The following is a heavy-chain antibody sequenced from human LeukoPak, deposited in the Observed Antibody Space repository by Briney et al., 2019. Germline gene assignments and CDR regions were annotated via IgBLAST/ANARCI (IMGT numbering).Heavy chain of an antibody. CDR1: GFTFIIYC. J-gene: IGHJ5*01. CDR2: INANSGTR. V-gene: IGHV3-23*01. D-gene: IGHD2-21*02. CDR3: AIPKSGVLAVTANRLVS. Sequence: GGSLRLSCAAPGFTFIIYCMCCVRQAPGKGLEWVSTINANSGTRSYAASVRGRFTISRDNSRNTVYLQLNTLRAEDTAAYYCAIPKSGVLAVTANRLVSWGQGTLVVVSS.